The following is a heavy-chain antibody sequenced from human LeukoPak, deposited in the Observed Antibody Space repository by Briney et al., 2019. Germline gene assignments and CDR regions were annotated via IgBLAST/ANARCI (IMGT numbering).Heavy chain of an antibody. CDR1: GYTFTSYY. CDR2: INPSGGST. CDR3: ARGDPSAFDI. J-gene: IGHJ3*02. Sequence: ASVKVSCKASGYTFTSYYMHWVRQAPGQGLEWMGIINPSGGSTSYAQKFQGRVTMTTDTSTSTAYMELRSLRSDDTAVYYCARGDPSAFDIWGQGTMVTVSS. D-gene: IGHD2-21*01. V-gene: IGHV1-46*01.